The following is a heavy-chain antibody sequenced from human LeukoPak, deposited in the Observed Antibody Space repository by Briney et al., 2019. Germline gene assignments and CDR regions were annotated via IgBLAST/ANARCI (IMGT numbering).Heavy chain of an antibody. J-gene: IGHJ4*02. D-gene: IGHD4-17*01. Sequence: GGSLRLSCAASGFTFSSYAMSWIRQAPGKGLEWVSYISSSGSTIYYADSVKGRFTISRDNAKNSLYLQMNSLRAEDTAVYYCARDLTTVTTVTPGYWGQGTLVTVSS. V-gene: IGHV3-11*01. CDR1: GFTFSSYA. CDR3: ARDLTTVTTVTPGY. CDR2: ISSSGSTI.